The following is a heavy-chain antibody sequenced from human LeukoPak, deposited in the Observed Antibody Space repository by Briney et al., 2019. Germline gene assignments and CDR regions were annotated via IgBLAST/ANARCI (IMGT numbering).Heavy chain of an antibody. Sequence: GRSLRLSCAASGFTFSSYWMSWVRQAPEKGLEWVANIKQDGSEKYYVDSVKGRFTISRDNAKNSLSLRMNSLRAEDTAVYYCARDGSPIQVAATLGYGMDVWGQGTTVTVSS. V-gene: IGHV3-7*03. J-gene: IGHJ6*02. D-gene: IGHD2-15*01. CDR2: IKQDGSEK. CDR3: ARDGSPIQVAATLGYGMDV. CDR1: GFTFSSYW.